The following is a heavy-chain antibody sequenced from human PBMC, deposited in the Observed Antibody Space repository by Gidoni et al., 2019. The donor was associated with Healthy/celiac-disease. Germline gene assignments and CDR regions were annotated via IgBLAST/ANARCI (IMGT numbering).Heavy chain of an antibody. CDR1: GFTFGSYW. Sequence: EVQMVESGGGLGQPGGSLRLSCAASGFTFGSYWMSWVRQAPGKGLEWVANIKQDGSEKYYVDSVKGRFTISRDNAKNSLYLQMNSLRAEDTAVYDCARDWNSSGPNAFDIWGQGTMVTVSS. J-gene: IGHJ3*02. V-gene: IGHV3-7*01. CDR2: IKQDGSEK. D-gene: IGHD6-19*01. CDR3: ARDWNSSGPNAFDI.